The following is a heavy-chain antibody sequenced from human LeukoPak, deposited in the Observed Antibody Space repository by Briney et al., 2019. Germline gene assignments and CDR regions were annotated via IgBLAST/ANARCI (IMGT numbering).Heavy chain of an antibody. J-gene: IGHJ4*02. D-gene: IGHD1-1*01. CDR3: AKERTGIHFYY. Sequence: GGSLRLSCAASGFTFSSNCMHWVRQAPGKGLEWVTEISYDGGNTYYADSVKGRFTISRDNAKNTLYLQMNSLRAEDTAVYYCAKERTGIHFYYWGQGTLVTVSS. CDR2: ISYDGGNT. CDR1: GFTFSSNC. V-gene: IGHV3-30-3*01.